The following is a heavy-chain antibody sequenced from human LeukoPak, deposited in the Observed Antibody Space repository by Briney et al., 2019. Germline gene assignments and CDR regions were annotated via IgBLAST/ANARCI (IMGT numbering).Heavy chain of an antibody. J-gene: IGHJ4*02. CDR3: AKARSTQSYPLNLIDS. CDR2: ISWNSGSI. V-gene: IGHV3-9*01. CDR1: GFTFDDYA. Sequence: GRSLRLSCAASGFTFDDYATHWVRQAPGKGLEWVSGISWNSGSIGYADSVKGRFTISRDNSKNTLYLQMDSLRAEDTAVYYCAKARSTQSYPLNLIDSWGQGTLVTVSS. D-gene: IGHD1-26*01.